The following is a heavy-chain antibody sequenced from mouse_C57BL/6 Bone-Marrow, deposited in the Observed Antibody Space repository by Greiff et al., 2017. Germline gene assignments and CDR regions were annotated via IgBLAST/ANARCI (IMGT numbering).Heavy chain of an antibody. D-gene: IGHD1-1*01. CDR1: GYTFTSYW. CDR2: IDPSDSYT. V-gene: IGHV1-69*01. CDR3: AREGIYYYGSLDY. J-gene: IGHJ2*01. Sequence: QVQLQQPGAELVMPGASVKLSCKASGYTFTSYWMHWVKQRPGQGLEWIGEIDPSDSYTNYTQKFKGKSTLTVDKSSSTAYMQLSSLTSEDSAVYYCAREGIYYYGSLDYWGQGTTRTVSS.